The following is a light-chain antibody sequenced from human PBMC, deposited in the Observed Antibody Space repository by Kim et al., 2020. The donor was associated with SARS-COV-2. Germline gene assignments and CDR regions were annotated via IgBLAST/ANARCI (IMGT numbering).Light chain of an antibody. CDR2: SND. CDR1: TSNIEANT. CDR3: AAWDDSLSCPV. J-gene: IGLJ3*02. Sequence: QSVLTQPPSVSGTPGQRVTISCAGSTSNIEANTVNWYQHLPGTAPKLLIFSNDQRPSGVPDRVSGSKSGTSASLAISGLQSDDEADYYCAAWDDSLSCPVFGGGTQLTVL. V-gene: IGLV1-44*01.